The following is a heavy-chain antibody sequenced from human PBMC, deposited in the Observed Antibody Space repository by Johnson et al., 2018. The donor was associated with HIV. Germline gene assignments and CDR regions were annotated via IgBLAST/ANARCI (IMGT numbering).Heavy chain of an antibody. V-gene: IGHV3-66*03. D-gene: IGHD3-22*01. Sequence: VQLVESGGGLIQPGGSLRLSCAASGFTVSSNYMSWVRQAPGKGLEWVSVIYSGGSPYYADSVKGRFTISRDNSKNTLYLQMNSLRAEDTAVYYCARGSYYDSSGDAFDIWGQGTMVTVSS. J-gene: IGHJ3*02. CDR1: GFTVSSNY. CDR2: IYSGGSP. CDR3: ARGSYYDSSGDAFDI.